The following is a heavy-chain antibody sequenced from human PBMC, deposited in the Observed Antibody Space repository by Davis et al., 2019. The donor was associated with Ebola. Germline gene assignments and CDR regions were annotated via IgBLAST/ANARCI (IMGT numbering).Heavy chain of an antibody. CDR3: ARRVALGDYYYGMDV. D-gene: IGHD3-16*01. J-gene: IGHJ6*02. Sequence: SETLSLTCTVSGGSISSYYWSWIRQPPGKGLEWIGYIYYSGSTNYNPSLKSRVTISVDTSKNQFSLKLSYVTAADTAVYYCARRVALGDYYYGMDVWGQGTTVTVSS. V-gene: IGHV4-59*08. CDR2: IYYSGST. CDR1: GGSISSYY.